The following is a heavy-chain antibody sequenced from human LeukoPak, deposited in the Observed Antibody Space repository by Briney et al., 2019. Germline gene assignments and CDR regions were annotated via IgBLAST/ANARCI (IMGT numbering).Heavy chain of an antibody. CDR2: IYTSGST. D-gene: IGHD2-21*01. Sequence: SETLSLTCSVSGGSISGYYWSWVRQPPGKGLEWIGYIYTSGSTNYNPSLKSRVTISVDTSKNQFALKLSSVTAADTAVYYCATTTTIASWFDPWGQGTLVTVSS. J-gene: IGHJ5*02. CDR1: GGSISGYY. CDR3: ATTTTIASWFDP. V-gene: IGHV4-4*09.